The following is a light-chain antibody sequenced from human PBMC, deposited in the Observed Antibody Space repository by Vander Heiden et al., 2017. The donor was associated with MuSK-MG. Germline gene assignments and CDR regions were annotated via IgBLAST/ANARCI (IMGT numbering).Light chain of an antibody. CDR3: QQDYNLPHT. CDR2: DAS. V-gene: IGKV1-33*01. CDR1: PDISNY. Sequence: DIQMTQSPSSLSPSVGDRVTITCQASPDISNYLNWYQQKPGKAPKLLIYDASNLETGVPSRFSGRGSGTDFTFTISSLQPEDVATYYCQQDYNLPHTFGGGTKVEIK. J-gene: IGKJ4*01.